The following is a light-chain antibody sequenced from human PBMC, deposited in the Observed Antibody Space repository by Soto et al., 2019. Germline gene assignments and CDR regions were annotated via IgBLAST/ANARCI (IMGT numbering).Light chain of an antibody. CDR1: QRLLYGSNNKNS. CDR3: HQYYSPPFT. CDR2: WAS. Sequence: DIVMTQYPDSLAVSLGERATINCGSSQRLLYGSNNKNSLSWYQQKPGQPPKLLIYWASTRISGVPDRFSGSGSGTDFTLTISSLQAEDVAVYYCHQYYSPPFTSGPGTKVDFK. V-gene: IGKV4-1*01. J-gene: IGKJ3*01.